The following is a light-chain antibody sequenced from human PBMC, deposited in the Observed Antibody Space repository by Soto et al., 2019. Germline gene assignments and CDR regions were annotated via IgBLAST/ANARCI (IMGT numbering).Light chain of an antibody. Sequence: QSVLTRAASVSGSPGQSITISCTGTSSDVGGYNYVSWYQQHPGKAPKLMIYDVSNRPSGVSNRFSGSKSGNTASLTISGLLAKDEADYYCSSYTSSSPSPVVFGGGTQLTVL. CDR2: DVS. J-gene: IGLJ2*01. CDR3: SSYTSSSPSPVV. CDR1: SSDVGGYNY. V-gene: IGLV2-14*01.